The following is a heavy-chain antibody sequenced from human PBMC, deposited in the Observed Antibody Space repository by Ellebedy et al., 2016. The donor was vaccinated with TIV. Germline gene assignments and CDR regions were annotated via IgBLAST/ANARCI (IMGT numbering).Heavy chain of an antibody. J-gene: IGHJ6*02. D-gene: IGHD5-24*01. CDR3: AREMATTPLGMDV. CDR2: ISSSGSTI. CDR1: GFTFSSYW. Sequence: GESLKISXAASGFTFSSYWMHWVRQAPGKGLEWVSYISSSGSTIYYADSVKGRFTISRDNAKNSLYLQMNSLRAEDTAVYYCAREMATTPLGMDVWGQGTTVTVSS. V-gene: IGHV3-48*04.